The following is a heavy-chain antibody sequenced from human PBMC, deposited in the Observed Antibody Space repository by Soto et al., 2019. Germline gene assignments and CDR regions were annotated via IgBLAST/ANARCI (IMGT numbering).Heavy chain of an antibody. Sequence: GGSLRLSCAVSGFAFSSYEINFFRHAPFKGLEWVSYIGTSGKTIYYADSVRGRFTISRDNAKNSLYLQMNSLRAEDTAVYFCARDPAIYSGKFDYGLDVWGRGTTVTVSS. CDR3: ARDPAIYSGKFDYGLDV. CDR1: GFAFSSYE. D-gene: IGHD4-4*01. CDR2: IGTSGKTI. V-gene: IGHV3-48*03. J-gene: IGHJ6*02.